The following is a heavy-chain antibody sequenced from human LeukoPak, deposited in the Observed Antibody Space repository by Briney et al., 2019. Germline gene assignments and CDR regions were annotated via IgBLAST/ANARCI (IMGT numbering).Heavy chain of an antibody. CDR1: GDSISSYS. CDR2: IYISGGT. D-gene: IGHD2-15*01. CDR3: AKEKLLDGVAD. V-gene: IGHV4-4*07. J-gene: IGHJ4*02. Sequence: SETLSLTCSVSGDSISSYSWSWIRQPAGKGLEWIGRIYISGGTNYNPSLKSRVTMSVDTSQNQISLKLSSVTAADTAVYYCAKEKLLDGVADWGQGTLVTVSS.